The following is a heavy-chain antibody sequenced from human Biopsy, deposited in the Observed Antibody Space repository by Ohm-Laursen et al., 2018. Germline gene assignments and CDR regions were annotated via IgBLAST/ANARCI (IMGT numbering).Heavy chain of an antibody. CDR1: GFTFGHYA. J-gene: IGHJ2*01. CDR3: ARGLSSGWYGYFDV. D-gene: IGHD6-19*01. CDR2: IWYDGTNG. V-gene: IGHV3-33*04. Sequence: SLRLSCAASGFTFGHYAMHWVRQAPGKGLEWISLIWYDGTNGDYADSVKGRFTISRDNSKNTLYLQINTPTLEDTAFYYCARGLSSGWYGYFDVWGRGTLVTVSS.